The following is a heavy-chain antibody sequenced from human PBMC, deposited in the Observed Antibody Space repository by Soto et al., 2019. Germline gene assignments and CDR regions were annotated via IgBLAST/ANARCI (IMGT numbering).Heavy chain of an antibody. J-gene: IGHJ6*02. V-gene: IGHV1-69*13. CDR1: GGTFSSYA. CDR2: IIPIFGTA. Sequence: SVKVSCKASGGTFSSYAISWVRQAPGQGLEWMGGIIPIFGTANYAQKFQGRVTITADESTSTAYMELSSLRSEDTAVYYCARDQDSGSYYRPYYYYYGMDVWGQGTTVTVSS. D-gene: IGHD3-10*01. CDR3: ARDQDSGSYYRPYYYYYGMDV.